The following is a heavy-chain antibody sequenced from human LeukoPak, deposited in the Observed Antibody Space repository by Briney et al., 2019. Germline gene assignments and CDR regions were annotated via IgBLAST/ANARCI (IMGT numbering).Heavy chain of an antibody. Sequence: SQTLSLTCAISGDSVSSNSAAWNWIRQSPSRXXXXXXXTYYRSKWYNDYAVSVKSRITINPDTSKNQFSLQLNSVTPEDTAVYYCARDLEYPHLFDYWGQGTLVTVSS. CDR3: ARDLEYPHLFDY. CDR1: GDSVSSNSAA. V-gene: IGHV6-1*01. CDR2: TYYRSKWYN. J-gene: IGHJ4*02. D-gene: IGHD2/OR15-2a*01.